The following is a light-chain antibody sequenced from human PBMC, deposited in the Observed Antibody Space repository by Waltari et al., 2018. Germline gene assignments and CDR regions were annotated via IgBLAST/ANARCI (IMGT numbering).Light chain of an antibody. Sequence: SFELIQPPSESVSPGQTASVSCSGEKLGDKYVYWDQQKPGQSPMLVMFQDNKRPPGIPGRFSGSNSGNTATLTISETQAIDEADYYCQAWDSNVAVFGRGTKVTVL. CDR2: QDN. V-gene: IGLV3-1*01. J-gene: IGLJ3*02. CDR1: KLGDKY. CDR3: QAWDSNVAV.